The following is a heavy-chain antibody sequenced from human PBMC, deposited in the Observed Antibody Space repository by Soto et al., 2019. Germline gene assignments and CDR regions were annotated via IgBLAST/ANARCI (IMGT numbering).Heavy chain of an antibody. J-gene: IGHJ6*02. CDR1: GFTFTSSA. CDR3: AAGVLRYFDWLGGFDYSYYGMDV. Sequence: SVKVSCKASGFTFTSSAVQWVRQARGQRLEWIGWIVVGSGNTNYAQKFQERVTITRDMSTSTAYMELSSLRSEDTAVYYCAAGVLRYFDWLGGFDYSYYGMDVWGQGTTVTVS. V-gene: IGHV1-58*01. CDR2: IVVGSGNT. D-gene: IGHD3-9*01.